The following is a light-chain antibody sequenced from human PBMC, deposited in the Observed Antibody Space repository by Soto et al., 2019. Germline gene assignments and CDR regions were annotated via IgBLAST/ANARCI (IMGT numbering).Light chain of an antibody. CDR1: QSISIY. Sequence: DIQMTQSPSSLSASVGDRVTITCRATQSISIYLNWYQHKQGKAPHALIYAASSLQSGVPSRFSGSGSGTDFTLTITSLQPEDFATYYCQQTYTIPPTFGQGTKVDI. CDR2: AAS. V-gene: IGKV1-39*01. CDR3: QQTYTIPPT. J-gene: IGKJ1*01.